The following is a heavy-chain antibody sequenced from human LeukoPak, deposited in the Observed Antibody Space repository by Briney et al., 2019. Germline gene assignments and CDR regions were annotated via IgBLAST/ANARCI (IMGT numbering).Heavy chain of an antibody. V-gene: IGHV1-18*01. CDR2: ISAYNGNT. Sequence: ASVKVSCKASGYTFTSYGISWVRQVPGQGLEWMGWISAYNGNTNYAQKLQGRVTMTTDTSTSTAYMELRSLRPDDTAVYYCARRGIAVAGYYYYYMDVWGKGTTVTVSS. CDR1: GYTFTSYG. D-gene: IGHD6-19*01. CDR3: ARRGIAVAGYYYYYMDV. J-gene: IGHJ6*03.